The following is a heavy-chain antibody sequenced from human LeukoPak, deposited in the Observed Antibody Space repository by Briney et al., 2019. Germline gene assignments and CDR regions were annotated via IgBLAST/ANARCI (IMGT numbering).Heavy chain of an antibody. CDR3: ARSEEGATSNFDY. V-gene: IGHV5-51*01. J-gene: IGHJ4*02. D-gene: IGHD1-26*01. CDR2: IYPGDSDT. Sequence: GESLKISCKGSGYSFTSYWITWVRQMPGKGLEWMGIIYPGDSDTRYSPSFQGQVTMSADKSISTAYLQWSSLKASDTAMYYCARSEEGATSNFDYWGQGTLVTVSS. CDR1: GYSFTSYW.